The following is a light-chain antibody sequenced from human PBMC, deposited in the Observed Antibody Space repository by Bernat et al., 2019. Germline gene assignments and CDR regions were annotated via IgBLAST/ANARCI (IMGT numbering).Light chain of an antibody. Sequence: QSVLTQPPSASGTPGQSITISCSGTTSNIGINAVHWYQHLPGAAPKLLIYLNKERPSGVPVRFSGVKSGTSASLAISGLHSGDDGVYSCAAWDDGLNAWLFGGGTKLTVL. CDR1: TSNIGINA. CDR2: LNK. V-gene: IGLV1-44*01. J-gene: IGLJ3*02. CDR3: AAWDDGLNAWL.